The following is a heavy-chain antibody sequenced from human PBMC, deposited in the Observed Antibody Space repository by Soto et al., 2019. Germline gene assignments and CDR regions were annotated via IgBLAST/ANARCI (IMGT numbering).Heavy chain of an antibody. CDR3: ATVVGLGRYCFDA. Sequence: ASVKVSCKVSGHKVTELSIYWMRQSPGTGLECMGGFDPKDGLPVYAQNFEGRVTMTEDASADTAYLEVENLRSEDTAVYFCATVVGLGRYCFDAWGQGSLVTVSS. CDR2: FDPKDGLP. J-gene: IGHJ5*02. CDR1: GHKVTELS. V-gene: IGHV1-24*01. D-gene: IGHD2-15*01.